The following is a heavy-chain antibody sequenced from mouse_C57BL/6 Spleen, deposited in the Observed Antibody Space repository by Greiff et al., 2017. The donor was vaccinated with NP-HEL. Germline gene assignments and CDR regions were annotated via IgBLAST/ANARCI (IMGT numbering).Heavy chain of an antibody. D-gene: IGHD1-1*01. J-gene: IGHJ3*01. Sequence: QVQLKQPGAELVKPGASVKVSCKASGYTFTSYWMHWVKQRPGQGLEWIGRIHPSDSDTNYNQKFKGKATLTVDKSSSTAYMQLSSLTSEDSAVYYCAISYGSSRWFAYWGQGTLVTVSA. V-gene: IGHV1-74*01. CDR3: AISYGSSRWFAY. CDR2: IHPSDSDT. CDR1: GYTFTSYW.